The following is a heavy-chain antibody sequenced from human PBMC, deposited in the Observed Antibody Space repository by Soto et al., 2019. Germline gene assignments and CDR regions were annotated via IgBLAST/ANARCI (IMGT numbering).Heavy chain of an antibody. CDR3: ARDRPQEGHWFDP. CDR2: ISSSSSTI. Sequence: PGGSLRLSWAASGFTFSSYIMNWGRQAPGKGLEWVSYISSSSSTIYYADSVKGRFTISRDNAKNSLYLQMNSLRDEDTAVYYCARDRPQEGHWFDPWGQGTLVTVSS. CDR1: GFTFSSYI. V-gene: IGHV3-48*02. J-gene: IGHJ5*02.